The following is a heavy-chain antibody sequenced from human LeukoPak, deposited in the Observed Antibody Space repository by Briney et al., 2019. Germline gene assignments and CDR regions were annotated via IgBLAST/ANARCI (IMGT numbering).Heavy chain of an antibody. Sequence: GGSLRLSCAASGFTFSSYGMHWVRQAPGKGLEWVAVIWNDGSNKYYADSVKGRFTISRDNSKNTLYLQMNSLRAEDTAVYYCARAGYSSGWYSDYWGQGTLVTVSS. V-gene: IGHV3-33*01. J-gene: IGHJ4*02. CDR2: IWNDGSNK. CDR1: GFTFSSYG. CDR3: ARAGYSSGWYSDY. D-gene: IGHD6-19*01.